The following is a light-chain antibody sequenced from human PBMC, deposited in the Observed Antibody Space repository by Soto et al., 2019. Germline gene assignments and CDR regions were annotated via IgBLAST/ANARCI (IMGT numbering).Light chain of an antibody. CDR3: QQYNTYLYT. Sequence: DIVMTQSPDSLAVSLGERATINCKSSQSVLFSSNSKNYLAWYQQKPGRAPKLLISDASSLQSGVPSRFSGSGSGIEFTLTISSLQPDDFATYFCQQYNTYLYTFGQGTKLEI. J-gene: IGKJ2*01. CDR1: QSVLFSSNSKNY. CDR2: DAS. V-gene: IGKV4-1*01.